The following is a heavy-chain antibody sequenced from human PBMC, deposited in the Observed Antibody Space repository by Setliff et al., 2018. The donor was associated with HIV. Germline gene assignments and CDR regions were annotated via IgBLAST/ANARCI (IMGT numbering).Heavy chain of an antibody. CDR3: ARTPGTIWGYDY. V-gene: IGHV4-38-2*02. CDR1: GYSISSGYY. CDR2: IFHSGST. Sequence: SETLSLTCTVSGYSISSGYYWGFIRQPPGKGLEWIGSIFHSGSTYYNPSLKSRVTMSVDTSENQFSLKLSSVTAADTAVYYCARTPGTIWGYDYWGQGTLVTVSS. J-gene: IGHJ4*02. D-gene: IGHD3-9*01.